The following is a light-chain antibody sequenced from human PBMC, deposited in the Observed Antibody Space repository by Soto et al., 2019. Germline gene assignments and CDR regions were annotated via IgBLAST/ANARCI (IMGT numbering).Light chain of an antibody. J-gene: IGKJ2*01. Sequence: EIVMTQSPATLSVSPGERATLSCRASQSVSSNLAWYQQKPGQAPRLLIYGASTRATGIPARFSGIGSVTESTLTISSLQSEDFAVYYCQQYSIWPYTFGQGTTLEIK. V-gene: IGKV3-15*01. CDR3: QQYSIWPYT. CDR2: GAS. CDR1: QSVSSN.